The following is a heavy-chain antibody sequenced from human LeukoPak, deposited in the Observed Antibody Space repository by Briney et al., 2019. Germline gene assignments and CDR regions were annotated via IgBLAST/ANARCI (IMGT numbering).Heavy chain of an antibody. V-gene: IGHV4-59*01. CDR1: GDSISSYY. Sequence: SETLSLTCTVSGDSISSYYWSWIRRPPGKGLEWIGYIYDSGKTNYNASLISRVTISVDTSKNQFSLKLTSVTPADTAVYYCARGGGTLDYWGQGTLVTVSS. D-gene: IGHD3-16*01. CDR3: ARGGGTLDY. J-gene: IGHJ4*02. CDR2: IYDSGKT.